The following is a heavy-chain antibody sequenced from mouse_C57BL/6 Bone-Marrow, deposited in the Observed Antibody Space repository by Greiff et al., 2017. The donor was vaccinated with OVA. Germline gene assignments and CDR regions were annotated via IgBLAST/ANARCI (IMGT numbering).Heavy chain of an antibody. V-gene: IGHV1-55*01. CDR3: ARRRITTVGT. D-gene: IGHD1-1*01. Sequence: QVQLQQSGAELVKPGASVKMSCKASGYTFTSYWITWVKQRPGQGLEWIGDIYPGSGSTNHNEKFKSKATLTVDTSSSTAYMQLSSLTSEDSAVYYCARRRITTVGTWGQGTTLTVSS. CDR2: IYPGSGST. CDR1: GYTFTSYW. J-gene: IGHJ2*01.